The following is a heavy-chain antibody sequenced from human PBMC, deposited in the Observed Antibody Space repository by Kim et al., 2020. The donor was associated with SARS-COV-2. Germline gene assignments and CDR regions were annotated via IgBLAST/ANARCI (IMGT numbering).Heavy chain of an antibody. Sequence: GRFTISRDDSKNTLYLQMSSLKPEDTAVYYCTTASRVRDAAGSKRYYFDYWGQGTLVTVSS. CDR3: TTASRVRDAAGSKRYYFDY. J-gene: IGHJ4*02. V-gene: IGHV3-15*01. D-gene: IGHD3-10*01.